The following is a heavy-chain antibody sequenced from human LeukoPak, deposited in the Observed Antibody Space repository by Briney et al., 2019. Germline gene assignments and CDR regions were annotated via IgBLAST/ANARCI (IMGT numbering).Heavy chain of an antibody. CDR2: ISGSGSTI. V-gene: IGHV3-48*04. J-gene: IGHJ3*02. CDR3: ARPSGYSSSWSEIFAFDI. Sequence: QPGGSLRLSCAASGFTFSSYSMNWVRQAPGKGLEWVSYISGSGSTIYYADSVKGRFTISRDNAKNSLYLQMNSLRAEDTAVYYCARPSGYSSSWSEIFAFDIWGQGTMVTVSS. CDR1: GFTFSSYS. D-gene: IGHD6-13*01.